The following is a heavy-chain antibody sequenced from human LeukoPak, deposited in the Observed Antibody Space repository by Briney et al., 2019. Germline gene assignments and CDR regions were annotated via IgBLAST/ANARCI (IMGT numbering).Heavy chain of an antibody. Sequence: SETLSLTCAVYGRSFSGYYWSWIRQPPGKGLEWIGEINHSGSTNYNPSLKSRATISVDTSKNQFSLKLSSVTAADTAVYYCARGRYCSSTSCKYNWFDPWGQGTLVTVSS. CDR2: INHSGST. V-gene: IGHV4-34*01. J-gene: IGHJ5*02. D-gene: IGHD2-2*01. CDR3: ARGRYCSSTSCKYNWFDP. CDR1: GRSFSGYY.